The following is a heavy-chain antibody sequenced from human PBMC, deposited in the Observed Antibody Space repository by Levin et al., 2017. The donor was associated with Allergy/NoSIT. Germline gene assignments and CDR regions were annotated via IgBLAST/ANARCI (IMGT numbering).Heavy chain of an antibody. Sequence: TGGSLRLSCAASGFTFSDHFMDWVRQAPGKGLEWVGRIRKKGDGYSTEYAASVKGRFTISRDDSKKSLYVQMNSLKTEDTAVYYCVRATTHYYYDCWGQGTLVTVSS. CDR1: GFTFSDHF. CDR2: IRKKGDGYST. D-gene: IGHD2-15*01. V-gene: IGHV3-72*01. J-gene: IGHJ4*02. CDR3: VRATTHYYYDC.